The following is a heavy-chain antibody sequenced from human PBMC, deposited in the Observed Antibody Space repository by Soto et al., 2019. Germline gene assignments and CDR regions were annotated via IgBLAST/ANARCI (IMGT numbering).Heavy chain of an antibody. Sequence: EVQLVESGGGLLKSGGSLRLSCAASGFTFSNAWMSWVRQAPGKGLEWVGRIKSKTDGGTTDYAAPVKGRFTISREDSENTLFLQMNSLKNEDTAVYYCTTDDPINKNWGQGTLVTVSS. CDR3: TTDDPINKN. CDR1: GFTFSNAW. CDR2: IKSKTDGGTT. J-gene: IGHJ4*02. V-gene: IGHV3-15*01.